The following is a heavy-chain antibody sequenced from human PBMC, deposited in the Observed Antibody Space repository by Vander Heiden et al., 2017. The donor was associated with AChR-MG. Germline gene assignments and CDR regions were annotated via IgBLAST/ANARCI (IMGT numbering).Heavy chain of an antibody. V-gene: IGHV3-9*01. CDR3: AKDVGGYYYYGMDV. CDR1: GFPFADYA. D-gene: IGHD3-16*01. CDR2: ISWNSGSI. J-gene: IGHJ6*02. Sequence: EVQLVESGGGLVQPGRSLRLSCAASGFPFADYAMPWVRPAPGKGLEWVSGISWNSGSIGYADSVKGRFTISRDNAKNSLYLQMNSLRAEDTALYYCAKDVGGYYYYGMDVWGQGTTVTVSS.